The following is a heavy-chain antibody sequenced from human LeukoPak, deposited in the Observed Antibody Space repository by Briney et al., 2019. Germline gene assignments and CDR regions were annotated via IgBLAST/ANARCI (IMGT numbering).Heavy chain of an antibody. D-gene: IGHD2-21*01. CDR1: GGSISSGGYY. CDR3: ARGGGDGYNFDY. CDR2: IYYSGST. J-gene: IGHJ4*02. V-gene: IGHV4-31*03. Sequence: PSQTLSLTCTVSGGSISSGGYYWSWIRQHPGTGLEWIGYIYYSGSTYYNPSLKSRVTISVDTSKNQFSLKLSSVTAADTAVYYCARGGGDGYNFDYWGQGTLVTVSS.